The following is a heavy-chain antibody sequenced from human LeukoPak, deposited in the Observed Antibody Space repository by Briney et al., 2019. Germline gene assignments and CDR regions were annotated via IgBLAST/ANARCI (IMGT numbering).Heavy chain of an antibody. V-gene: IGHV1-2*06. CDR1: GYTFTAYY. D-gene: IGHD3-22*01. CDR2: INPSSGGT. J-gene: IGHJ4*02. CDR3: ASNYYDSSGYYYTLGY. Sequence: GASVKVSCKASGYTFTAYYMHWVRQAPGQGLEWMGRINPSSGGTEYAQKFQGRVTMTRDTSISTAYMELSRLRSDDTAVYYCASNYYDSSGYYYTLGYWGQGTLVTVSS.